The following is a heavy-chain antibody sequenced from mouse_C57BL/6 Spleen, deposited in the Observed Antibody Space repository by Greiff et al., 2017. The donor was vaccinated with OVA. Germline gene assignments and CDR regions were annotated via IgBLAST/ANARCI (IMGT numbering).Heavy chain of an antibody. CDR2: IYWDDDK. Sequence: QVTLKESGPGILQSSQTLSLTCSFSGFSLSTSGMGVSWIRQPSGKGLEWLAHIYWDDDKRYNPSLKSRLTISKDTSRNQVFLKITSVDTADTATYYCARIYGSSPYWYFDVWGTGTTVTVSS. D-gene: IGHD1-1*01. CDR3: ARIYGSSPYWYFDV. J-gene: IGHJ1*03. V-gene: IGHV8-12*01. CDR1: GFSLSTSGMG.